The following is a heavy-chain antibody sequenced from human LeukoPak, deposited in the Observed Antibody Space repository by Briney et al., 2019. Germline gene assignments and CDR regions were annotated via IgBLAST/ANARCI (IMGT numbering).Heavy chain of an antibody. CDR2: ISPSNDST. V-gene: IGHV1-46*01. CDR1: GNTFTTYY. D-gene: IGHD5-12*01. J-gene: IGHJ4*02. CDR3: ARVYSGYFDY. Sequence: AASVKVSCKASGNTFTTYYIYWARQAPGQGLEWMGIISPSNDSTIYAQKFQGRVTMTRDTSTSTVYMELSTLRSEDTAVYYCARVYSGYFDYWGQGTLATVSS.